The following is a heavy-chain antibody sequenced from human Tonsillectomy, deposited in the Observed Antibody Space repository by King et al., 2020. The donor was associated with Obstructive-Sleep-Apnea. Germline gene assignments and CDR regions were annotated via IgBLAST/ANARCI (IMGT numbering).Heavy chain of an antibody. J-gene: IGHJ4*02. CDR2: INHSGST. CDR1: GGSFSDYY. V-gene: IGHV4-34*01. CDR3: ARGDPLVVNSPDYFDY. Sequence: VQLQQWGAGLLKPSETLSLTCAVYGGSFSDYYWSWIRQPPGEGLEWIGEINHSGSTNYNPSLKSRVTISVDTSKNQFSLKLTSVTAADTAVYYCARGDPLVVNSPDYFDYWGQGTLVTVSS. D-gene: IGHD3-22*01.